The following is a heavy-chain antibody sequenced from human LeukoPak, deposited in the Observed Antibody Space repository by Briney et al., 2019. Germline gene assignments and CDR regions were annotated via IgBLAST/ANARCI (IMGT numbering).Heavy chain of an antibody. CDR3: ARVIFYYDGSGYYGQEYYYMDV. CDR1: GYTFSGYY. V-gene: IGHV1-2*02. CDR2: INPNSGGT. D-gene: IGHD3-22*01. J-gene: IGHJ6*03. Sequence: RASVKVSCKASGYTFSGYYMHWVRQAPGQGLEWMGGINPNSGGTKYAQKCQGRVTMTRDTAISTTYMELSRLRSDVTAVYYCARVIFYYDGSGYYGQEYYYMDVWGKGTTVTVSS.